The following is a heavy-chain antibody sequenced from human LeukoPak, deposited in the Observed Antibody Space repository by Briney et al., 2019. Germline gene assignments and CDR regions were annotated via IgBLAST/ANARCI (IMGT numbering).Heavy chain of an antibody. CDR3: AREGTSGTHLNWFDP. J-gene: IGHJ5*02. CDR2: IYNTGST. CDR1: GGSIGTYY. V-gene: IGHV4-4*08. D-gene: IGHD1-1*01. Sequence: SETLSLTCTVSGGSIGTYYWSWLRQSPGKGLEYIGYIYNTGSTNYNPSLMSRVTISVDTSKNQFSLKLSSVTAADTAVYYCAREGTSGTHLNWFDPWGQGTLVTVSS.